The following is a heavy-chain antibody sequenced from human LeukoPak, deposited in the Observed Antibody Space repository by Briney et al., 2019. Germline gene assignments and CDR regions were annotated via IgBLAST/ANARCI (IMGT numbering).Heavy chain of an antibody. CDR3: ARVLWFGELSSYY. CDR2: MNPNSGNT. V-gene: IGHV1-8*01. Sequence: GASVTVSCKASGYTFTSYDINWVRQATGQGLEWMGWMNPNSGNTGYAQKFQGRVTMTRNTSISTAYMELSSLRSEDTAVYYCARVLWFGELSSYYWGQGTLVTVSS. J-gene: IGHJ4*02. D-gene: IGHD3-10*01. CDR1: GYTFTSYD.